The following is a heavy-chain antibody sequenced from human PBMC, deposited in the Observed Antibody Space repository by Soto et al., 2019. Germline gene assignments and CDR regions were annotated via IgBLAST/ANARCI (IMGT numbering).Heavy chain of an antibody. J-gene: IGHJ4*02. CDR2: ISGYNGHT. D-gene: IGHD3-10*01. CDR1: GYSFTSYG. CDR3: ARDCAGGLDLWLSDQHYFDF. Sequence: GASVKVSCKASGYSFTSYGISWVRQAPGQGLEWMGWISGYNGHTSSAQNLQGRVTMTTDTSTSTAYMELRSLRSDDTAVYYCARDCAGGLDLWLSDQHYFDFWGQGTLVTVSS. V-gene: IGHV1-18*01.